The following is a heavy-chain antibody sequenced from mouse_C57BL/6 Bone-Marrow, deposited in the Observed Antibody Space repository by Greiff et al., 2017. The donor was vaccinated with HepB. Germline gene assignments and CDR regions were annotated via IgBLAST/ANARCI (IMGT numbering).Heavy chain of an antibody. D-gene: IGHD1-1*01. J-gene: IGHJ1*03. Sequence: VKLMESGAELVRPGASVTLSCKASGYTFTDYEMHWVKQTPVHGLEWIGAIDPETGGTAYNQKFKSKATLTVDTSSSTAYMQLSSLTSEDSEVYYCARGNYYGSSHWYFDVWGTGTTVTVSS. CDR3: ARGNYYGSSHWYFDV. CDR1: GYTFTDYE. CDR2: IDPETGGT. V-gene: IGHV1-15*01.